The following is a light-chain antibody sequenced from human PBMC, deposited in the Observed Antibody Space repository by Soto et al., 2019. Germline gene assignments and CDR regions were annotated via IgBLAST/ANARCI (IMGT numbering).Light chain of an antibody. J-gene: IGKJ5*01. Sequence: EIVLTQSPATLSLSPGERATLSCRASQSVSTYLAWYQQKPGQAPRLLIYDASNRATGIPARFSGSGSGTDFTLSISSLEPEDSAVYYCQQRSNWPVTFGQGTRLDIK. V-gene: IGKV3-11*01. CDR2: DAS. CDR3: QQRSNWPVT. CDR1: QSVSTY.